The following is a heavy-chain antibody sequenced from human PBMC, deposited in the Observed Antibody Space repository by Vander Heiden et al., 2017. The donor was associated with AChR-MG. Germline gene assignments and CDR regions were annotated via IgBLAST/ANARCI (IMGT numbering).Heavy chain of an antibody. CDR1: GGSVSSGSYY. CDR2: IYYSGST. Sequence: QLQLQESCPGLVTPSETLSLTCPVSGGSVSSGSYYWSWIRQPPGKGLEGIGYIYYSGSTNYNPSLKSRVTISVDTSKNQFSLKLSSVTAADTAVYYCARESVLMVYAMEVGNWFDPWGQGTLVTVSS. D-gene: IGHD2-8*01. CDR3: ARESVLMVYAMEVGNWFDP. V-gene: IGHV4-61*01. J-gene: IGHJ5*02.